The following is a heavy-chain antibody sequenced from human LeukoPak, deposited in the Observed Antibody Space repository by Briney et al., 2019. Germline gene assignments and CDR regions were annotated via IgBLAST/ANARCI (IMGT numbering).Heavy chain of an antibody. CDR2: IYYSGST. J-gene: IGHJ6*02. CDR1: GGSISSYY. CDR3: AREGPGLVGYGMDV. V-gene: IGHV4-59*12. D-gene: IGHD2-15*01. Sequence: SETLSLTCTVSGGSISSYYWSWIRQPPGKGLEWIGYIYYSGSTNYNPSLKSRVTISVDTSKNQFSLKLSSVTAADTAVYYCAREGPGLVGYGMDVWGQGTTVTVSS.